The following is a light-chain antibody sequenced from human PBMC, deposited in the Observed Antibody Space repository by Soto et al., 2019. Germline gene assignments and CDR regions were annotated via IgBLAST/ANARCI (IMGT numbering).Light chain of an antibody. CDR2: KAS. J-gene: IGKJ1*01. V-gene: IGKV1-5*03. CDR3: QHYNSYSEA. Sequence: DIQMTQSPSTLSASVGDRVTITCRASQSISTWLAWYQQKSGKALKLLIYKASGLESGVPSRFSGSGSGTDFTLTISSLQPDDFATYYCQHYNSYSEAFGQGTKVDIK. CDR1: QSISTW.